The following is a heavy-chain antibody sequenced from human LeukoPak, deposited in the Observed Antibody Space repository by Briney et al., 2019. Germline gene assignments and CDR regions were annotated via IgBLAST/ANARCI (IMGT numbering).Heavy chain of an antibody. CDR3: ARDWGVGDY. D-gene: IGHD3-16*01. CDR2: ISGSGGST. V-gene: IGHV3-23*01. Sequence: GGSLRLSCAASGFAFSSYAMSWVRQAPGKGLEWVSAISGSGGSTYYADSVKGRFTISRDNAKNSLYLQMNSLRAEDTAVYYCARDWGVGDYWGQGTLVTVSS. CDR1: GFAFSSYA. J-gene: IGHJ4*02.